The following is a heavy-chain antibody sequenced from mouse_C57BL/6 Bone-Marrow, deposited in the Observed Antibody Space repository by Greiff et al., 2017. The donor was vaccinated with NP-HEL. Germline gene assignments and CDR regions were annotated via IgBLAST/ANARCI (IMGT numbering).Heavy chain of an antibody. Sequence: DVQLQQPGAELVRPGASVKLSCTASGFNFKDDYMPWVKQRPGQGLEWIGWLDPGSGDTKYDSKFQGKAPLTADTSSNTAYMQLSSLTSEDTAVYYCAYSSYVGLTGAELDYWGQGTTLTVSS. J-gene: IGHJ2*01. D-gene: IGHD2-5*01. CDR1: GFNFKDDY. CDR3: AYSSYVGLTGAELDY. V-gene: IGHV14-4*01. CDR2: LDPGSGDT.